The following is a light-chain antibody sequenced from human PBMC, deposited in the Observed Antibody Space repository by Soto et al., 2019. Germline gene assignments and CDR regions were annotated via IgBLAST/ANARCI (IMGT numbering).Light chain of an antibody. J-gene: IGKJ1*01. CDR1: QAINIY. CDR3: QKYYSAPWT. V-gene: IGKV1-27*01. Sequence: DSRMTQSPSSLSASVGDRITITCRASQAINIYLAWYQQKPGKVPKLLIYGASTLRSGVPSRFSGSGSGTEFTLTISSLQPEDVATYYCQKYYSAPWTFGQGTRVEIK. CDR2: GAS.